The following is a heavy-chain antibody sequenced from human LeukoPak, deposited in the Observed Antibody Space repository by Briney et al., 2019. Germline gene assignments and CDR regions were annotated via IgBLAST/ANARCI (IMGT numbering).Heavy chain of an antibody. V-gene: IGHV3-74*01. CDR3: ARGSSFGY. Sequence: GGSLRLSCAASGFTFSSYLMHWVRQAPGKGLVWVSRINRYWSDTVYGDSVKARFTISRENAKNTLHQQKNSLRAEDTAVYYCARGSSFGYWGQGTLVTVSS. D-gene: IGHD3-10*01. J-gene: IGHJ4*02. CDR2: INRYWSDT. CDR1: GFTFSSYL.